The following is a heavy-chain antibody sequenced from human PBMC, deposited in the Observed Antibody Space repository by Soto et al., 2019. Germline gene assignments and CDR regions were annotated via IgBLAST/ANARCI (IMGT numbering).Heavy chain of an antibody. J-gene: IGHJ4*02. CDR2: IIPIFGTA. CDR1: GGTFSSYA. CDR3: ARGKIAARLYDY. Sequence: ASVKVSCKASGGTFSSYAISWVRQAPGQGLEWMGGIIPIFGTANYAQKFQGRVTITADESTSTAYMELSSLRSEDTAVYYCARGKIAARLYDYWGQGTLVTVSS. D-gene: IGHD6-6*01. V-gene: IGHV1-69*13.